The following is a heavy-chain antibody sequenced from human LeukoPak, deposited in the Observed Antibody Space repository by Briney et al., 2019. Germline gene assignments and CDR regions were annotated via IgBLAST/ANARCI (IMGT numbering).Heavy chain of an antibody. D-gene: IGHD6-13*01. J-gene: IGHJ4*02. Sequence: SETLSLTCTVSGYSISSGYYWGWIRQPPGKGLGWIGSIYHSGSTYYNPSLKSRVTISVDTSKNQFSLKLSSVTAADTAVYYCASCIAAAGDFDYWGQGTLVTVSS. V-gene: IGHV4-38-2*02. CDR2: IYHSGST. CDR1: GYSISSGYY. CDR3: ASCIAAAGDFDY.